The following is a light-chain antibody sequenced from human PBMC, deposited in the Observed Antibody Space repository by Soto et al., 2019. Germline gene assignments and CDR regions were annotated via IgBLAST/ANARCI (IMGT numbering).Light chain of an antibody. CDR2: AAS. CDR1: QGISSR. Sequence: DIQMTQSPSSVSASVGDRVTITCRASQGISSRLAWYQQKPGRAPKLLIYAASSLQSGAPSRFTGSGSGTAFTLTITSLQPDDIAVYFCQQANSFPLTFGGGTKVEIK. J-gene: IGKJ4*01. V-gene: IGKV1-12*01. CDR3: QQANSFPLT.